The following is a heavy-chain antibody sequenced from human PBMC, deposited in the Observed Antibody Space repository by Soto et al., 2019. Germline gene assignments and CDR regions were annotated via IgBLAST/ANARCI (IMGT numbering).Heavy chain of an antibody. D-gene: IGHD1-26*01. CDR2: IYYSGST. V-gene: IGHV4-59*01. CDR1: GGYISSYY. J-gene: IGHJ4*02. Sequence: PSETLSLTCTVSGGYISSYYWSWIRQPPGKGLEWIGYIYYSGSTNYNPSLKSRVTISVDTSKNQFSLKLSSVTAADTAVYYCARVARRIVGATSYYFDYWGQGTLVTVSS. CDR3: ARVARRIVGATSYYFDY.